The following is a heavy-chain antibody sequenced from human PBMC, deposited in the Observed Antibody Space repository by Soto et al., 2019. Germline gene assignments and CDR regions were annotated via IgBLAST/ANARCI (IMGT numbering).Heavy chain of an antibody. CDR2: IYYSGST. J-gene: IGHJ4*02. CDR1: GGSISSYY. D-gene: IGHD4-17*01. CDR3: ASTSGYGDYVLDY. Sequence: ETLSLTCTVSGGSISSYYWSWIRQPPGKGLEWIGYIYYSGSTNYNPSLKSRVTISVDTSKNQFSLKLSSVTAADTAVYYCASTSGYGDYVLDYWGQGTLVPVSS. V-gene: IGHV4-59*01.